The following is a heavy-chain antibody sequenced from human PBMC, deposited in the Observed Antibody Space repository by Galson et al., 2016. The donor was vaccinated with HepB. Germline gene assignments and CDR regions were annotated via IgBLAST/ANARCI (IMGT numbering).Heavy chain of an antibody. D-gene: IGHD4-17*01. V-gene: IGHV4-31*03. CDR2: IYYSGST. J-gene: IGHJ4*02. CDR1: GGSISDGNYY. Sequence: TLSLTCTVSGGSISDGNYYWSWIRQHPGKGLEWIGYIYYSGSTYYNPSLKSRISMSIDTSNGQFSLKLSSVTAADTAVYYGAREGRSTIDFWGQGAQVTVSS. CDR3: AREGRSTIDF.